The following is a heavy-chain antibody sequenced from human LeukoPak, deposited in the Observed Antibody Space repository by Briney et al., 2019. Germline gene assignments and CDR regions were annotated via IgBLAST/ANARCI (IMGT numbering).Heavy chain of an antibody. CDR3: ARVVGYCSSTSCYNWFDP. D-gene: IGHD2-2*01. J-gene: IGHJ5*02. Sequence: GGSLRLSCAASGLTFSSYWMSWVRQAPGKGLEWVANIKQDGSEKYYVDSVKSRFTISRDNAKNSLYLQMNSLRAEDTAVYYCARVVGYCSSTSCYNWFDPWGQGTLVTVSS. CDR2: IKQDGSEK. CDR1: GLTFSSYW. V-gene: IGHV3-7*01.